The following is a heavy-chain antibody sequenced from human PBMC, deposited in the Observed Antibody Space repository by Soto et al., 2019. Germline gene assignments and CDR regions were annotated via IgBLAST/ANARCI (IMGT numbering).Heavy chain of an antibody. CDR3: AKGHPGGSCYSGLDC. J-gene: IGHJ4*02. CDR1: GFTFSTCA. D-gene: IGHD2-15*01. CDR2: ISGSGDTT. Sequence: LRLSCAASGFTFSTCAMTWVRQAPGKGLEWVLCISGSGDTTYYADSVKGRFTISRDTSKNTVYLQMNSLRADDTAVYYCAKGHPGGSCYSGLDCWGQGTLVTVSS. V-gene: IGHV3-23*01.